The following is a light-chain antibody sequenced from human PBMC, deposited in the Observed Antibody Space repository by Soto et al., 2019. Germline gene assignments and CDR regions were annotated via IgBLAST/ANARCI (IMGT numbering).Light chain of an antibody. CDR1: QSVSSY. Sequence: IVMTQSPATLSVSPGERATLSCRASQSVSSYLAWYQQKPGQPPRLLIYTTSSRATGIPARFSGSGSGTEFTLTISSLQSEDFAVYYCQQFNSWPYTFGQGTKLEIK. CDR2: TTS. V-gene: IGKV3-15*01. CDR3: QQFNSWPYT. J-gene: IGKJ2*01.